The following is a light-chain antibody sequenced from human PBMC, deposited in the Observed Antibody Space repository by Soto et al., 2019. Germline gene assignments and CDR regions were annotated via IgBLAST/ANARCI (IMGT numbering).Light chain of an antibody. V-gene: IGKV1-5*01. Sequence: DIQMTQSPSTLSASVGDRVTITCRASQSISSWLAWYQQKPGKAPKLLIYDASSLESGVPSRFSGSGSGTDFTLTISSLQPDDFATSYCQQYNSYSPTFGQGTKVEIK. J-gene: IGKJ1*01. CDR2: DAS. CDR1: QSISSW. CDR3: QQYNSYSPT.